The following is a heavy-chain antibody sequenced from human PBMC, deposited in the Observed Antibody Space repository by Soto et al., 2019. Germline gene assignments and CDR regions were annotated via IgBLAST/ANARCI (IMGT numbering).Heavy chain of an antibody. CDR1: GGSVGTGAYY. J-gene: IGHJ3*02. V-gene: IGHV4-61*08. CDR2: TLYSGSP. D-gene: IGHD3-9*01. Sequence: SETLSLTCRVSGGSVGTGAYYWSWIRQPPGKGLEWIGYTLYSGSPNYNPSLQSLQSRVTISVDTSRNQFSLRLTSVTAADTALSYCARHDYYHRTFDIWGQGTLVTVSS. CDR3: ARHDYYHRTFDI.